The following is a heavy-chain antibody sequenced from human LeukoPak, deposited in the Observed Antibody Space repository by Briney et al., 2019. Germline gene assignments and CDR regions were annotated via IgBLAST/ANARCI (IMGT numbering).Heavy chain of an antibody. CDR3: AKGDSSGSTA. V-gene: IGHV3-23*01. CDR2: ISGSGGVT. J-gene: IGHJ5*02. CDR1: GFTFSSHA. D-gene: IGHD3-22*01. Sequence: GGSLRLSCAASGFTFSSHAMSWVRQAPGKGLEWVSGISGSGGVTYNADSVKGRFSISRDNSKNTLYLQMNSLRAEDTAVYYCAKGDSSGSTAWGQGTLVTVSS.